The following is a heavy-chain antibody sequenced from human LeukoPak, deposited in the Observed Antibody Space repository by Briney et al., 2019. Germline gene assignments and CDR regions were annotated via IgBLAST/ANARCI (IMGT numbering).Heavy chain of an antibody. CDR3: ARGRLGDNFDY. V-gene: IGHV4-31*03. D-gene: IGHD1-26*01. J-gene: IGHJ4*02. CDR1: GGSISSGAYY. Sequence: SETLSLTCSVSGGSISSGAYYWSWIRQHPGKGLEWIGYIYYSGSTYYNLSLKSRVTISLDTSKNQFSLKLSSVTAADTAVYYCARGRLGDNFDYWSQGTLVTVSS. CDR2: IYYSGST.